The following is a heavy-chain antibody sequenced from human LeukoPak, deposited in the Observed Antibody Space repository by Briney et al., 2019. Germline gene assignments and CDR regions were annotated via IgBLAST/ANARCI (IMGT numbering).Heavy chain of an antibody. V-gene: IGHV3-30-3*01. J-gene: IGHJ3*02. CDR2: ISYDGSNK. Sequence: GGSLRLSCAASGFTFSSYAMHWVRQAPGKGLEWVAVISYDGSNKYYADSVKGRFTISRDNSKNTLYLQMNSLRAEDTAVYYCARVSGGSMKGAFDIWGQGTMVTVSS. CDR1: GFTFSSYA. D-gene: IGHD2-15*01. CDR3: ARVSGGSMKGAFDI.